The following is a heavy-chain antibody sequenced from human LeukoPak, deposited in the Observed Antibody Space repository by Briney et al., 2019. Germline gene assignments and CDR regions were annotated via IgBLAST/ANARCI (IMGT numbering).Heavy chain of an antibody. Sequence: ASVKVSCKASGYTFTGYYMHWVRQAPGQGLEWMGWINPNSGGTNYAQKLQGRVTMTTDTSTSTAYMELRSLRSDDTAVYYCARDRVLRFHRQGFDPWGQGTLVTVSS. CDR1: GYTFTGYY. CDR3: ARDRVLRFHRQGFDP. D-gene: IGHD3-3*01. V-gene: IGHV1-2*02. J-gene: IGHJ5*02. CDR2: INPNSGGT.